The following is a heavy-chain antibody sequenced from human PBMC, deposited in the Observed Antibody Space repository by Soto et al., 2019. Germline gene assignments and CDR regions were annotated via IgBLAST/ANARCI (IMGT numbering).Heavy chain of an antibody. V-gene: IGHV1-18*01. CDR1: GYTFTSYG. CDR2: ISAYNNNT. J-gene: IGHJ4*01. Sequence: ASVKVSCMASGYTFTSYGMSWVRKAPGQRLKRMRWISAYNNNTNYAKKLQGRVTMTTDTSTSTAYMELRSLRSDDTAVYYCAIVDDPRFLEWLPHEYYFDYWGQGTLVTVSS. CDR3: AIVDDPRFLEWLPHEYYFDY. D-gene: IGHD3-3*01.